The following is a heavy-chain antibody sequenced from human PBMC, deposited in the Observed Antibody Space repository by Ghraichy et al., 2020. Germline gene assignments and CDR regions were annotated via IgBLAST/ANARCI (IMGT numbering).Heavy chain of an antibody. CDR1: GGSFSGYY. D-gene: IGHD3-9*01. CDR3: ARGLRGYYDILTGYYTAASYYFYY. CDR2: INHSGST. V-gene: IGHV4-34*01. Sequence: SQTLSLTCTVYGGSFSGYYWSWIRQPPGKGLEWIGEINHSGSTNYNPSLKSRVTISVDTSKNQFSLKLSSVTAADTAVYYCARGLRGYYDILTGYYTAASYYFYYWGQVTLVTVSS. J-gene: IGHJ4*02.